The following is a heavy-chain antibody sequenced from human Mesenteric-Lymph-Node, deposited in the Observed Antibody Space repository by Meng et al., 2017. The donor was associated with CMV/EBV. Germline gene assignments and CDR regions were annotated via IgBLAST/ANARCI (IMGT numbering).Heavy chain of an antibody. CDR1: GFTFSDHY. CDR3: TSAFSSATGMDV. CDR2: SRDKANSYST. J-gene: IGHJ6*02. D-gene: IGHD3-3*01. V-gene: IGHV3-72*01. Sequence: GESLKISCAASGFTFSDHYMDWVRQAPGKGLEWIGRSRDKANSYSTEYAASVRGGFITSRDDSKNSLYLQMNSLETEDTAVYYCTSAFSSATGMDVWGQGTTVTVSS.